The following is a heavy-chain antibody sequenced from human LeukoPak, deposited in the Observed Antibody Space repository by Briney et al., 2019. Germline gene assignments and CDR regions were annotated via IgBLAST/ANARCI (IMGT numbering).Heavy chain of an antibody. V-gene: IGHV4-61*01. CDR3: ARSPREFYGFTYSDG. CDR2: IYYSAST. D-gene: IGHD2/OR15-2a*01. CDR1: GGSVTSGSTE. Sequence: SETLSLTCTVSGGSVTSGSTEWGWIRQPPGKGLEWIGYIYYSASTNYNPSLKSRVTISVDTSKNQFSLKLSSVTAADTAVYYCARSPREFYGFTYSDGWSQRTLVTVSS. J-gene: IGHJ4*02.